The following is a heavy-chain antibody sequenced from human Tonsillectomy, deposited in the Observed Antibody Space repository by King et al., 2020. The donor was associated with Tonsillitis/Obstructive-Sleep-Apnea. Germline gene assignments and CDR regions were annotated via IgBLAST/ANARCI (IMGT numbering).Heavy chain of an antibody. CDR2: NSAYKGNT. V-gene: IGHV1-18*01. Sequence: QLVQSGAEVKKPVASVKVSCKASGYTFTSYGINWGLHATGQVLDWSVWNSAYKGNTNYAHKIQGRVTMNTDTSTRTAYMELRSLRSDDTAVYYCARVRYGDYTDYYYYMDVWGKGTTVTVSS. J-gene: IGHJ6*03. CDR1: GYTFTSYG. CDR3: ARVRYGDYTDYYYYMDV. D-gene: IGHD4-17*01.